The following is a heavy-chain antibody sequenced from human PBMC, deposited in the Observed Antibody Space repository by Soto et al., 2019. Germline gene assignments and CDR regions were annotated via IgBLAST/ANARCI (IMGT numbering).Heavy chain of an antibody. CDR1: SYVIESGHY. CDR3: ARSPQYYTPGSSPFDY. CDR2: IYDSGTT. V-gene: IGHV4-38-2*01. D-gene: IGHD3-3*01. J-gene: IGHJ4*03. Sequence: LSLTCVVSSYVIESGHYWGWVRQPPGKGLEWVGSIYDSGTTYYNPSLRSRVTISADTSKNQFSLSLTSVTAADTAIYYCARSPQYYTPGSSPFDYWGPGTMVTVSS.